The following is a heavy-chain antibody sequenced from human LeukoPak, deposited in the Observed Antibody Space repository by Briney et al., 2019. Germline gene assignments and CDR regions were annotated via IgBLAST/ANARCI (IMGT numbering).Heavy chain of an antibody. CDR1: GFTFSSYA. CDR2: ISGSGGST. J-gene: IGHJ1*01. V-gene: IGHV3-23*01. D-gene: IGHD3-22*01. Sequence: PGGSLRLSCAASGFTFSSYAVSWVRQAPGKGLEWVSAISGSGGSTYYADSVKGRFTISRDNSKNTLYLQMNSLRAEDTAVYYCAKVSYDSSGYHHWGQGTLVTVSS. CDR3: AKVSYDSSGYHH.